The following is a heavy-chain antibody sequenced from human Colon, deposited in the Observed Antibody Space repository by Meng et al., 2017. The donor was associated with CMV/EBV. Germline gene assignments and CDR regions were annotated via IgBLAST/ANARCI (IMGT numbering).Heavy chain of an antibody. CDR3: AILAKPSFGY. CDR1: RFSFSDFW. J-gene: IGHJ4*02. V-gene: IGHV3-7*01. D-gene: IGHD3-3*02. CDR2: IKADGSET. Sequence: GESLKISCTVSRFSFSDFWMNWVRQAPGKGLEWVANIKADGSETYYADSVKGRFIISRDNAKNSLYLQMNSLRAEDTAVYYCAILAKPSFGYWGQGTLVTVSS.